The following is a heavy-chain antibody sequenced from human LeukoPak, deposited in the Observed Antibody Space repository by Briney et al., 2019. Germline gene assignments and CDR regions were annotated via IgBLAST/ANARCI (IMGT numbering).Heavy chain of an antibody. J-gene: IGHJ3*02. D-gene: IGHD5-12*01. V-gene: IGHV3-11*01. CDR2: ISSSGSTI. CDR3: AKVKRGCDAFDI. CDR1: GFTFSDYY. Sequence: SGGSLRLSCAASGFTFSDYYMSWIRQAPGKGLEWVSYISSSGSTIYYADSVKGRFTISRDNAKNSLYLQMNSLRAEDTAVYYCAKVKRGCDAFDIWGQGTMVTVSS.